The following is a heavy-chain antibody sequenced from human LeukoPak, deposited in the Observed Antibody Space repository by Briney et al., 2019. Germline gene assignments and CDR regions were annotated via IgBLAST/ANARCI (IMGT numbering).Heavy chain of an antibody. CDR2: IIPIFGTA. Sequence: ASVKVSCKASGGTLISYAISWVRQAPGQGLEWMGGIIPIFGTANYAQKFQGRVTITADESTSTAYMELSSLRSEDTAVYYCARGAEVAATYYYYGMDVWGQGTTVTVSS. V-gene: IGHV1-69*13. D-gene: IGHD6-19*01. CDR3: ARGAEVAATYYYYGMDV. CDR1: GGTLISYA. J-gene: IGHJ6*02.